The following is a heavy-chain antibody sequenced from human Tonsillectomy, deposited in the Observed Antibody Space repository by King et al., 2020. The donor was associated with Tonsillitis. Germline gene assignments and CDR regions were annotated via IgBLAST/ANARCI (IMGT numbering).Heavy chain of an antibody. CDR1: GFTFSNYA. CDR2: ISFHGNDK. J-gene: IGHJ5*02. CDR3: ARVADVPADRVGVTPEHWFDP. Sequence: VQLVESGGGVVQPGRSLRLSCAASGFTFSNYALHWVRQAPGKGLEWVAVISFHGNDKYYSDSVKGRFTISRDNSKDTLYLQMNSLRLEDTAVYYCARVADVPADRVGVTPEHWFDPWGQGNLVTVSS. D-gene: IGHD2-2*01. V-gene: IGHV3-30*04.